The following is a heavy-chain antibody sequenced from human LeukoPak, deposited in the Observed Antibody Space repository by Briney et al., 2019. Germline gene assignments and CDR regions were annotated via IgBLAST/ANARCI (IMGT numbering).Heavy chain of an antibody. J-gene: IGHJ4*02. CDR2: ISGSGGST. Sequence: GGSLRLSCAASGFTFSSYAMSWVRQAPGKGLEWVSAISGSGGSTYYADSVKGRSTISRDNSKNTLYLQMNSLRAEDTAVYYCAKRPAYYDILTGYYTYYFDYWGQGTLVTVSS. V-gene: IGHV3-23*01. D-gene: IGHD3-9*01. CDR3: AKRPAYYDILTGYYTYYFDY. CDR1: GFTFSSYA.